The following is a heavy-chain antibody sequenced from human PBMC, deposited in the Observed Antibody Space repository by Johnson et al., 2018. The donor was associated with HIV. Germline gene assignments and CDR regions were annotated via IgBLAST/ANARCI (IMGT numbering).Heavy chain of an antibody. CDR1: GFTFDDYA. D-gene: IGHD7-27*01. V-gene: IGHV3-9*01. CDR2: ITWNSGEI. J-gene: IGHJ3*02. CDR3: AKVKSWGLDAFDI. Sequence: VQLVESGGGLVQPGGSLRLSCVASGFTFDDYAMHWVRQAPGRGLEWVSGITWNSGEIDYADSVEGRFTISRDNTKNSLYLQMNSLRAEDTALYYCAKVKSWGLDAFDIWGQGTMVTVSS.